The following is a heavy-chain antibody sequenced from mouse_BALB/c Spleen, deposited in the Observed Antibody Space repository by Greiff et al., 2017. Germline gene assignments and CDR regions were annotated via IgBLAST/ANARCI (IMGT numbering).Heavy chain of an antibody. CDR1: GFTFSDYY. V-gene: IGHV5-4*02. D-gene: IGHD4-1*01. Sequence: DVKLVESGGGLVKPGGSLKLSCAASGFTFSDYYMYWVRQTPEKRLEWVATISDGGSYTYYPDSVKGRFTISRDNAKNNLYLQMSSLKSEDTAMYYCARGPGVFYAMDYWGQGTSVTVSS. J-gene: IGHJ4*01. CDR3: ARGPGVFYAMDY. CDR2: ISDGGSYT.